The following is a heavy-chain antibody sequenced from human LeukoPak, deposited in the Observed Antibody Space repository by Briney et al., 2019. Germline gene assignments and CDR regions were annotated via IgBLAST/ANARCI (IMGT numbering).Heavy chain of an antibody. CDR1: GGTFSNYV. D-gene: IGHD3-10*01. CDR3: ARSQWFGEKGKPFDY. V-gene: IGHV1-69*01. Sequence: SVKVSCKASGGTFSNYVITWVRQAPGQGLERMGGIIPMFGTANNAQKFQGRVTITADESTSTAYMELSNLRSEDTAVYYCARSQWFGEKGKPFDYWGQGTLVTVSS. CDR2: IIPMFGTA. J-gene: IGHJ4*02.